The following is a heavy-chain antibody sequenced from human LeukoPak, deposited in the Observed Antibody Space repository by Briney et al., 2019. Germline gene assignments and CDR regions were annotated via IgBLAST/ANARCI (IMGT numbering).Heavy chain of an antibody. CDR1: GGTFSSYA. Sequence: SVKVSCKASGGTFSSYAISWVRQAPGQGIEWMGGIIPIFGTANYAQKFQGRVTITADESTSTAYMELSSLRSEDTAVYYCARDIWESGYAPKGAYYYYMDVWGKGTTVTVSS. CDR2: IIPIFGTA. J-gene: IGHJ6*03. V-gene: IGHV1-69*01. D-gene: IGHD5-12*01. CDR3: ARDIWESGYAPKGAYYYYMDV.